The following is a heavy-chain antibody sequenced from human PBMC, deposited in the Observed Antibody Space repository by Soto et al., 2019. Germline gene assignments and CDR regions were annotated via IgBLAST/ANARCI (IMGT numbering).Heavy chain of an antibody. D-gene: IGHD3-10*01. V-gene: IGHV3-7*05. Sequence: PGGSVRLSCAASGFTFSSYWMSWVRQAPGKGLEWVANIKQDGSEKYYVDSVKGRFTISRDNAKNSLYLQMNSLRAEDTAVYYCARYRFGELLSRGWFDPWGQGTLVTVSS. CDR1: GFTFSSYW. CDR3: ARYRFGELLSRGWFDP. CDR2: IKQDGSEK. J-gene: IGHJ5*02.